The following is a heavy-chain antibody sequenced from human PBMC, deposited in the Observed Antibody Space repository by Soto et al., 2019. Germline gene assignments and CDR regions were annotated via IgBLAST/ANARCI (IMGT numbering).Heavy chain of an antibody. CDR2: FTPRFGTA. Sequence: QVQLVQSGAEVKKPGSSVKVSCRASGVSVTDHGISWLRQAPGPGLQWIGGFTPRFGTANYSPKFQGRVSTTANEPKTAAVVPLSILRAEETALYFCARGVVSGFEHWYFDLWGRGTLITVSS. CDR3: ARGVVSGFEHWYFDL. CDR1: GVSVTDHG. D-gene: IGHD5-12*01. V-gene: IGHV1-69*01. J-gene: IGHJ2*01.